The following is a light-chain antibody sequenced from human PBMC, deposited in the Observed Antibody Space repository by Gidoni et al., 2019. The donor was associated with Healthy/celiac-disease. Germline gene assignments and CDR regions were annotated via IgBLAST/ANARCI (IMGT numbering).Light chain of an antibody. CDR2: DAS. CDR3: QQRSNWPPDLN. Sequence: EIVLTQSPATLSLSPGERATLSCRASQSVSSYLAWYQQKPGQAPRLLIYDASNRATGIPARFSGSGSGTDFTLTISSLEPEDFAVYYCQQRSNWPPDLNVGGGTKVEIK. J-gene: IGKJ4*01. V-gene: IGKV3-11*01. CDR1: QSVSSY.